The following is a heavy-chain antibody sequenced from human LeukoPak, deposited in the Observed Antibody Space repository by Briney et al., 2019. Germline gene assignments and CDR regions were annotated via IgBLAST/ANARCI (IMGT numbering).Heavy chain of an antibody. D-gene: IGHD4-17*01. CDR3: ARDADYGDDGYFQH. CDR1: GYTFTSYG. CDR2: ISAYNGNT. Sequence: ASVKVSCKASGYTFTSYGISWVRQAPGQGLEWMGWISAYNGNTNYAQKLQGRVTMTRDMSISTAYMELSRLRSDDTAVYYCARDADYGDDGYFQHWGQGTLVTVSS. V-gene: IGHV1-18*01. J-gene: IGHJ1*01.